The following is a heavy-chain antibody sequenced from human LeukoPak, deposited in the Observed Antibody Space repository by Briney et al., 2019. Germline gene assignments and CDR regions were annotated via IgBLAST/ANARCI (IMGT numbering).Heavy chain of an antibody. Sequence: PSETLSLTCTVSGGSISSSSYYWSWIRQPPGKGLEWIGYIYYSGSTYYNPSLKSRVTISVDTSKNQFSLKLSSVTAADTAVYYCAREVGGGAFDIWGQGTMVTVSS. CDR3: AREVGGGAFDI. CDR1: GGSISSSSYY. D-gene: IGHD2-21*01. V-gene: IGHV4-30-4*08. CDR2: IYYSGST. J-gene: IGHJ3*02.